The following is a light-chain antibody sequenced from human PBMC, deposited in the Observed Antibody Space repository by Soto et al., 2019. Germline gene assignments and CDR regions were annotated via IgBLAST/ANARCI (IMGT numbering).Light chain of an antibody. CDR3: ISYTGSSTSYV. CDR2: EIS. CDR1: SSDVGSYGH. V-gene: IGLV2-14*01. J-gene: IGLJ1*01. Sequence: QSVLTQPASVSGSPGQSITISCSGTSSDVGSYGHVAWYQRFPGKTPKLMIYEISNRPSGVSSRFSGSKSGNTASLTISGLQAEDEADYYCISYTGSSTSYVFGSGTKV.